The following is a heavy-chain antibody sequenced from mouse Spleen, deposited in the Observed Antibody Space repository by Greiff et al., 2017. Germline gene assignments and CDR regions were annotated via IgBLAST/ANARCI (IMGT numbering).Heavy chain of an antibody. V-gene: IGHV5-9*01. CDR2: ISSGGGNT. D-gene: IGHD1-1*01. CDR1: GFTFSSYA. CDR3: ARHLLLRSYYFDY. Sequence: EVMLVESGGGLVKRGGSLKLSCAASGFTFSSYAMSWVRQTPEKRLEWVATISSGGGNTYYPDSVKGRFTISRDNAKNTLYLQMSSLKSEDTAMYYCARHLLLRSYYFDYWGQGTTLTVSS. J-gene: IGHJ2*01.